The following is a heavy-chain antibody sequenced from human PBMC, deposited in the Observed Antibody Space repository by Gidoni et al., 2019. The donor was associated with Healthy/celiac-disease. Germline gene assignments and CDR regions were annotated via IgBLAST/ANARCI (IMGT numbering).Heavy chain of an antibody. D-gene: IGHD6-19*01. CDR1: GWTFSSYA. Sequence: EGQLLEAGGGWVQPGGSLRRSCAASGWTFSSYAMSWVRLAPGRGMAWVSAISGSGGSTYYADSVKGRFTISRDHSKNTLYLQMNSLRAEATAVYYCAKGCITRTAVAAGDYWGQGTLVTVSS. J-gene: IGHJ4*02. CDR3: AKGCITRTAVAAGDY. CDR2: ISGSGGST. V-gene: IGHV3-23*01.